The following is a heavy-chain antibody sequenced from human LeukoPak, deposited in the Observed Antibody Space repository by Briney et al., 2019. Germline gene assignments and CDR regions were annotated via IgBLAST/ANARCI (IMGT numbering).Heavy chain of an antibody. D-gene: IGHD1-1*01. CDR3: AHRRETHPELPSHWHWFDP. CDR1: GFSLSTSGVG. J-gene: IGHJ5*02. Sequence: SGPTLVNPTQTLTLTCTFSGFSLSTSGVGVGWIRQPPAKALEWLALIYWDDDKRYSPSLKSRLTITKDTSKNQVVLTMTNMDPVDTATYYCAHRRETHPELPSHWHWFDPWGQGTLVTVSS. CDR2: IYWDDDK. V-gene: IGHV2-5*02.